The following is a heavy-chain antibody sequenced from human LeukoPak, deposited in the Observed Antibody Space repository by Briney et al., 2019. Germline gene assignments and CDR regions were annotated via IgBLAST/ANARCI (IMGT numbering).Heavy chain of an antibody. J-gene: IGHJ4*02. CDR3: ARDGELGSYHYYFDY. CDR2: INTRTGNP. Sequence: ASVKVSCKASGYTFSNYVINWVRQAPGQGLEWMGWINTRTGNPTYAQGLTGRFVFSLDTSVSTAYLQISSLRAEDTAVYYCARDGELGSYHYYFDYWGQGTLVTVSS. CDR1: GYTFSNYV. D-gene: IGHD1-26*01. V-gene: IGHV7-4-1*02.